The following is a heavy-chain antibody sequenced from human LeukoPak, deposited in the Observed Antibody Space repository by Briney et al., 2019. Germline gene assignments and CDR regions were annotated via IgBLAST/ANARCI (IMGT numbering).Heavy chain of an antibody. CDR2: ISAYNGNT. D-gene: IGHD3-22*01. Sequence: ASVKVSCKASGYTFNRYGISWVRQAPGQGLEWMGWISAYNGNTKYAQKLEDRVTMTIDKSTNTAYMELRSLRSDDTAAYYCARDQYYYDRELGTFDIWGQGTMVTVSS. CDR1: GYTFNRYG. V-gene: IGHV1-18*01. J-gene: IGHJ3*02. CDR3: ARDQYYYDRELGTFDI.